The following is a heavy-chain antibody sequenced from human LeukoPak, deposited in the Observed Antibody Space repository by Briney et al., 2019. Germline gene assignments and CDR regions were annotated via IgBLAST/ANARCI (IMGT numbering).Heavy chain of an antibody. V-gene: IGHV1-69*05. D-gene: IGHD3-10*01. J-gene: IGHJ4*02. Sequence: APGQGLXXMVSIIPIFGTANYAQKFQGRVTITTDESTSTAYMELSSLRSEDTAVYYCARGYGSGSSFDYWGQGTLVTVSS. CDR2: IIPIFGTA. CDR3: ARGYGSGSSFDY.